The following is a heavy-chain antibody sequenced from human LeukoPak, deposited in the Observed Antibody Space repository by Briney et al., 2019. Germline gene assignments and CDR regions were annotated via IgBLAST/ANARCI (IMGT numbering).Heavy chain of an antibody. CDR3: ARGSRGYDFWSGYYTNYYYGMDV. J-gene: IGHJ6*02. Sequence: SETLSLTCTVSGGSISSSSYYWGWIRQPPGKGLEWIGSIYYSGSTYYNPSLKSRVTISVDTSKNQFSLKLSSVTAADTAVYYCARGSRGYDFWSGYYTNYYYGMDVWGQGTTVTVSS. D-gene: IGHD3-3*01. CDR2: IYYSGST. CDR1: GGSISSSSYY. V-gene: IGHV4-39*01.